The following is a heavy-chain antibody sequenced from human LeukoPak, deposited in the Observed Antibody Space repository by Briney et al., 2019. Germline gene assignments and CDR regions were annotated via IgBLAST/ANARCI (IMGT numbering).Heavy chain of an antibody. V-gene: IGHV3-23*01. CDR2: ISGSGGST. CDR1: GFTFSSYA. D-gene: IGHD6-19*01. Sequence: PGGSLRLSCTASGFTFSSYAMNWVRQAPGKGLEWVSTISGSGGSTYYADSVKGRFTISRDNSKNTLYLQMSSLRVEDTAVYYCAKDLSPWAGLLTVAGSDAFDIWGQGTVVTVSS. CDR3: AKDLSPWAGLLTVAGSDAFDI. J-gene: IGHJ3*02.